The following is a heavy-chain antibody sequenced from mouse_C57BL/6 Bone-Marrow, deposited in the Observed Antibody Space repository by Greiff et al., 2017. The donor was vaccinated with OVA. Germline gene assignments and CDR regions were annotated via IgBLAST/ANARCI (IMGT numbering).Heavy chain of an antibody. J-gene: IGHJ1*03. V-gene: IGHV14-1*01. D-gene: IGHD2-1*01. Sequence: EVQLQQSGAELVRPGASVKLSCTASGFNIQDYYMHWVKQRPEQGLEWIGRIDPEDGDTEYAPKFQGKATMTADTSSNTAYLQLSSLTSEDTTVYYCTTSYYGKHWYFDVWGTGTTVTVSS. CDR2: IDPEDGDT. CDR3: TTSYYGKHWYFDV. CDR1: GFNIQDYY.